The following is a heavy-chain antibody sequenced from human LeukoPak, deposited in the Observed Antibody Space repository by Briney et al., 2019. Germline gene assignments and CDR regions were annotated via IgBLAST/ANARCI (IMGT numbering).Heavy chain of an antibody. CDR2: IIPVLGVA. V-gene: IGHV1-69*04. Sequence: SVKVSCKASGGTFSSYAISWVRQAPGQGLEWMGRIIPVLGVADTAQQLQGRVTITADKSTNIAYMALTSPRSEDTAMYYCAREWRGSTATTWGINDAFDIWGQGTMVTVSS. CDR1: GGTFSSYA. CDR3: AREWRGSTATTWGINDAFDI. J-gene: IGHJ3*02. D-gene: IGHD4-17*01.